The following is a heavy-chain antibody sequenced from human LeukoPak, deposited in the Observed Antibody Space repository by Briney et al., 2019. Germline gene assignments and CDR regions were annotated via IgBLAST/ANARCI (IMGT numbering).Heavy chain of an antibody. CDR3: ARDLGRFLEWLHDAFDI. CDR1: GYTFTGYY. D-gene: IGHD3-3*01. V-gene: IGHV1-2*06. CDR2: INPNSGDT. Sequence: ASVKVSCKASGYTFTGYYMHWVRQAPGQGLEWMGRINPNSGDTNYAQKLQGRVTMTTDTSTSTAYMELRSLRSDDTAVYYCARDLGRFLEWLHDAFDIWGQGTMVTVSS. J-gene: IGHJ3*02.